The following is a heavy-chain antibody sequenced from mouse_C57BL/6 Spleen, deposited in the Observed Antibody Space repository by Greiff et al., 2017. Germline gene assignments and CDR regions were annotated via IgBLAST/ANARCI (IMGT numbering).Heavy chain of an antibody. CDR2: IFPGSGST. V-gene: IGHV1-75*01. CDR3: ARRNYYGSSYAFDY. CDR1: GYTFTDYY. D-gene: IGHD1-1*01. Sequence: VQLQQSGPELVKPGASVKISCKASGYTFTDYYINWVKQRPGQGLEWIGWIFPGSGSTYYNEKFKGKATLTVDKSSSTAYMLLSSLTSEDSAVYFCARRNYYGSSYAFDYWGQGTTLTVSS. J-gene: IGHJ2*01.